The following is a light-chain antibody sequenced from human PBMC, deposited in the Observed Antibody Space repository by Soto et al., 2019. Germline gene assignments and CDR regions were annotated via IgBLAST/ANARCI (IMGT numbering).Light chain of an antibody. V-gene: IGLV2-14*01. Sequence: QSVLTQPASVSGSPGQSITISCTGTSSDVGNYNYVSWYQQYPGRVPKLLIYMVSNRASGVSNRFSGSKSDSTASLTISGLRDEDEADYYCSSYSTSYFYFFGSGTKVTVL. CDR2: MVS. CDR1: SSDVGNYNY. CDR3: SSYSTSYFYF. J-gene: IGLJ1*01.